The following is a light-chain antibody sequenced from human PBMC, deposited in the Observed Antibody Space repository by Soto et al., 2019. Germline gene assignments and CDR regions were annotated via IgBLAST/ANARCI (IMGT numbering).Light chain of an antibody. CDR3: LQDYSYPRT. CDR1: QDIRTE. CDR2: ATS. J-gene: IGKJ1*01. V-gene: IGKV1-6*01. Sequence: AIQMTQSPSSLSASVGDRVTITCRASQDIRTELGWHQQKPGNAPKLLIYATSILQSGVPSRFSGIGSGTDFTLTISSPQPEDFATYYCLQDYSYPRTFGQGTKVEIK.